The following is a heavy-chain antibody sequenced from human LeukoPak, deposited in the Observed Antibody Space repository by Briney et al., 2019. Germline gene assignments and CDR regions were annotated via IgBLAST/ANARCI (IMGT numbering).Heavy chain of an antibody. Sequence: ASVKVSCKASGYTFTSYAMNWVRQAPGQRLEWMGWINAGNGNTKYSQKFQGRVTITRDTSASTAYMELSSLRSEDTAVYYCARDIEWVNDYGDYAYWAAGYYYGMDVWGQGTTVTVSS. V-gene: IGHV1-3*01. CDR1: GYTFTSYA. J-gene: IGHJ6*02. CDR2: INAGNGNT. CDR3: ARDIEWVNDYGDYAYWAAGYYYGMDV. D-gene: IGHD4-17*01.